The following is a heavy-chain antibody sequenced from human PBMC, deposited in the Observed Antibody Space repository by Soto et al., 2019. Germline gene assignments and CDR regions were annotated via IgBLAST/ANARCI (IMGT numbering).Heavy chain of an antibody. V-gene: IGHV4-39*01. CDR1: GGSISSSSYY. D-gene: IGHD3-9*01. Sequence: SETLSLTCTVSGGSISSSSYYWGWIRQPPGKGLEWIGSIYYSGSTYYNPSLKSRVTISVDTSKNQFSLKLSSVTAADTAVYYCARLPNYDILTGYGLFYFDYWGQGTLVTVSS. CDR2: IYYSGST. J-gene: IGHJ4*02. CDR3: ARLPNYDILTGYGLFYFDY.